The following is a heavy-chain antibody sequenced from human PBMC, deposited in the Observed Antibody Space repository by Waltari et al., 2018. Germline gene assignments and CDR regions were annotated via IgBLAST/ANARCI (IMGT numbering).Heavy chain of an antibody. CDR2: SSNDETII. D-gene: IGHD3-10*01. CDR3: ARLAPRTYRSPVPGRHYYYGMDV. CDR1: GFRFSNYW. J-gene: IGHJ6*02. Sequence: EEQLLESGGGLVQPGDSLRLSCAGSGFRFSNYWMTWVRQAPGKGLVWVERSSNDETIISDADSVKGRITISRDNAKNTVYLQMKRLRVEDTAVYYCARLAPRTYRSPVPGRHYYYGMDVWGQGTTVTVSS. V-gene: IGHV3-74*01.